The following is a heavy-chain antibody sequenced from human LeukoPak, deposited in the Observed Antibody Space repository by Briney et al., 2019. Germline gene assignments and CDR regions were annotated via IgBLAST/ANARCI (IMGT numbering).Heavy chain of an antibody. CDR2: IYTSGST. Sequence: SETLSLTCTVSGGSISSGSYYWSWIRQPAGKGLEWIGRIYTSGSTNYNPSLKSRVTISVDTSKNQFSLKLSSVTAADTAVYYCARWVTMIVDAFDIWGQGTMVTVSS. D-gene: IGHD3-22*01. CDR1: GGSISSGSYY. CDR3: ARWVTMIVDAFDI. J-gene: IGHJ3*02. V-gene: IGHV4-61*02.